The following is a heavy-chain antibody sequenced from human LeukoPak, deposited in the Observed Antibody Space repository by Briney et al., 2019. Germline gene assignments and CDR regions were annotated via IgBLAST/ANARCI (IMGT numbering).Heavy chain of an antibody. CDR2: IIPIFGTP. CDR3: ATDYGAYCTNGVCYRFDY. D-gene: IGHD2-8*01. Sequence: SVKVSCKVSGGTFSSYTISWVRQAPGQGLEWMGGIIPIFGTPNYTPKFQGRVTITADESTSTAYMELSALRSEDTAVYYCATDYGAYCTNGVCYRFDYWGQGTLVTVSS. CDR1: GGTFSSYT. V-gene: IGHV1-69*13. J-gene: IGHJ4*02.